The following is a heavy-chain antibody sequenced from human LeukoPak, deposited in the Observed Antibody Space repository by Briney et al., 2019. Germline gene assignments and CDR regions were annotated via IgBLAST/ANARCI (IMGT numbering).Heavy chain of an antibody. CDR1: GFIVSDND. J-gene: IGHJ4*02. D-gene: IGHD3-3*01. Sequence: GGSLRLSCAASGFIVSDNDIKWVRQAPGKGLEWVSLIYADGSTHYTDSVEGRFSISRDNSQNTVYLQMNSLRGEDTAVYFFAKRSVPGRPGYWGEGTLVTVSS. V-gene: IGHV3-66*04. CDR2: IYADGST. CDR3: AKRSVPGRPGY.